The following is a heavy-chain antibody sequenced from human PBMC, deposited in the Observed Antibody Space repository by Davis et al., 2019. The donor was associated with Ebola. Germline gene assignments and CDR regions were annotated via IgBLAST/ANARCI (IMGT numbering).Heavy chain of an antibody. CDR3: AKARQWLVDS. V-gene: IGHV3-30*18. D-gene: IGHD6-19*01. CDR2: ISYDGSSK. J-gene: IGHJ5*01. Sequence: GESLKISCAASEFIFSHYGMHWVRQAPGKGLEWVAVISYDGSSKYYTDSVKGRFTISRDNSKNTLYLQMNSLRAEDTALYYCAKARQWLVDSWGQGTLVTVSS. CDR1: EFIFSHYG.